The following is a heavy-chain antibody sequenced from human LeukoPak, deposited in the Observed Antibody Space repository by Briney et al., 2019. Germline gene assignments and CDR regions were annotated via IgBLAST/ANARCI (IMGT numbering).Heavy chain of an antibody. Sequence: ASVKVSCKVSGYTLTELSMHWVRQAPGKGLEWMGGFDPEDSETIYAQKFQGRVTMTEDTSTDTAYMELSSLRSEDTAVYYCATMPRIAAAGYPVRVQFDYWGQGTLVTVSS. CDR3: ATMPRIAAAGYPVRVQFDY. CDR1: GYTLTELS. J-gene: IGHJ4*02. D-gene: IGHD6-13*01. V-gene: IGHV1-24*01. CDR2: FDPEDSET.